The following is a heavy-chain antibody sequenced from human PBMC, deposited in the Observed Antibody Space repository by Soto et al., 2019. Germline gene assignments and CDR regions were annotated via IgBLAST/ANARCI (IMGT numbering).Heavy chain of an antibody. CDR2: ISSSSSYI. CDR1: GFTFSSYN. V-gene: IGHV3-21*01. Sequence: GGSLRLSCGASGFTFSSYNMNWVRQAPGKGLEWVSSISSSSSYIYYADPVKGRFTISRDNAKNSLYLQMNSLRAEDTAVYYCARVSSSWYFYYYYGMDVWGQGTTVTVSS. D-gene: IGHD6-13*01. CDR3: ARVSSSWYFYYYYGMDV. J-gene: IGHJ6*02.